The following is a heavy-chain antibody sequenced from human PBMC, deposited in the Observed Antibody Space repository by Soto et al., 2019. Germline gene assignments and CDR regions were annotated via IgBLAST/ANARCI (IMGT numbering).Heavy chain of an antibody. D-gene: IGHD3-10*01. CDR2: ISYDGSNK. CDR1: GFTFSSYA. V-gene: IGHV3-30-3*01. CDR3: ARDAILWFGEGAYAFDI. J-gene: IGHJ3*02. Sequence: GGSLRLSCAASGFTFSSYAMHWVRQAPGKGLEWVAVISYDGSNKYYADSVKGRFTISRDNSKNTLYLQMNSLRAEDTAVYYCARDAILWFGEGAYAFDIWGQGTVVTVSS.